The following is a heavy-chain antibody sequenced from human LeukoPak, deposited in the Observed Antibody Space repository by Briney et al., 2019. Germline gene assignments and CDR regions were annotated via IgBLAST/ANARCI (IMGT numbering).Heavy chain of an antibody. CDR2: IRPDGSER. V-gene: IGHV3-7*03. D-gene: IGHD2-15*01. CDR1: EFTFSRFW. J-gene: IGHJ3*02. CDR3: ARRSGGDAFDM. Sequence: GSLRLSCAASEFTFSRFWMICVRQAPGKGLEWVASIRPDGSERYFVESVKGRFTLSRDNAKDSLNLQMNSLRAEDTAVYYCARRSGGDAFDMWGQGTMVTVSS.